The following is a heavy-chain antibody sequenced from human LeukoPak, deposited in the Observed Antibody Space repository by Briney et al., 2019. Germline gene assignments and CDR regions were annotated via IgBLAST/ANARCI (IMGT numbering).Heavy chain of an antibody. V-gene: IGHV1-24*01. J-gene: IGHJ3*02. CDR3: ATVFGYDFWSGYYSRGKLGLGI. CDR2: FYPEDGET. D-gene: IGHD3-3*01. CDR1: GYTLTELS. Sequence: ASVKVSXKVSGYTLTELSMHWVRQAPGKGLEWMGGFYPEDGETIYAQKLQGRVTMTEDTTTDTAYMELGSLRSEDTSVYYCATVFGYDFWSGYYSRGKLGLGIWGQGTMVTVSS.